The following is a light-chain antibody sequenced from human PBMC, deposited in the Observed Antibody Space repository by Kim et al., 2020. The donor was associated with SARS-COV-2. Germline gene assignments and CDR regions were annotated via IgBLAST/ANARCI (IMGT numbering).Light chain of an antibody. Sequence: DIQMTQSPSTLSASVGDRVTITCRATQSVSSWLAWYQQKPGKAPRLLIYKASSLESGVPSRFSGSGSGTEFTLTISSLQPGDFAIYYCQQYNSYSWTFGQGTKVDIK. CDR2: KAS. J-gene: IGKJ1*01. CDR3: QQYNSYSWT. V-gene: IGKV1-5*03. CDR1: QSVSSW.